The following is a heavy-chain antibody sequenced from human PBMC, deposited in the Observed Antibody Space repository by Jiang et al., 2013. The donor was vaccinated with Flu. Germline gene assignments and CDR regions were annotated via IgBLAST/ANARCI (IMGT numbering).Heavy chain of an antibody. CDR2: IYYSGST. CDR1: GGSISSSSYY. CDR3: AGRGGSSEEYYYGSGRPDDY. Sequence: GPGLVKPSETLSLTCTVSGGSISSSSYYWGWIRQPPGKGLEWIGSIYYSGSTYYNPSLKSRVTISVDTSKNQFSLKLSSVTAADTAVYYCAGRGGSSEEYYYGSGRPDDYWGQGTLVTVSS. J-gene: IGHJ4*02. V-gene: IGHV4-39*01. D-gene: IGHD3-10*01.